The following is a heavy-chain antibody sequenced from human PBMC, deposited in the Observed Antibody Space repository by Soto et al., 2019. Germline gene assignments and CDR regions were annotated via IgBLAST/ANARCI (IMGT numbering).Heavy chain of an antibody. CDR2: IIPIFGIA. Sequence: QVQLVQSGAEVKKPGSSVKVSCKASGGTFSSYAISWVRQAPGQGLEWMGGIIPIFGIANYAQKFQGRVTITADESTRTAYMELSSLRAEDTAAHYCARADCISTSCYVYYYYGMDVWGQGTTVTVSS. V-gene: IGHV1-69*12. CDR3: ARADCISTSCYVYYYYGMDV. D-gene: IGHD2-2*01. CDR1: GGTFSSYA. J-gene: IGHJ6*02.